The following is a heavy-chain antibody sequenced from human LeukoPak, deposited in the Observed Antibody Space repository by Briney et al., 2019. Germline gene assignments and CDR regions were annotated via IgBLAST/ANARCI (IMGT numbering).Heavy chain of an antibody. V-gene: IGHV3-23*01. J-gene: IGHJ4*02. CDR1: EFTFSSYA. D-gene: IGHD3-22*01. CDR3: AKVEYYDSSGYFDS. Sequence: GGSPRLSCAASEFTFSSYAMSWVRQAPGKGLEWVSAISGSGGSTYYADSVKGRFTISRGNSKNTLYLQMNSLRAEDTAVYYCAKVEYYDSSGYFDSWGQGTLVTVSS. CDR2: ISGSGGST.